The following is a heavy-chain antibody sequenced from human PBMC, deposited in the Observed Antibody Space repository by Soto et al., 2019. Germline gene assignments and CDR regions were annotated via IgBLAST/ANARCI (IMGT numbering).Heavy chain of an antibody. V-gene: IGHV1-18*01. J-gene: IGHJ4*02. D-gene: IGHD1-1*01. CDR3: ARGRYGDY. CDR1: GYAFTTYG. CDR2: ISAHNGNT. Sequence: QVHLVQSGAEVKKPGASVKVSCKGSGYAFTTYGITWVRQAPGQGLEWMGWISAHNGNTNYAQKLQGRVTVTRDTSTSTAYMELRRLGADDTAGYYGARGRYGDYWGQGALVTVSS.